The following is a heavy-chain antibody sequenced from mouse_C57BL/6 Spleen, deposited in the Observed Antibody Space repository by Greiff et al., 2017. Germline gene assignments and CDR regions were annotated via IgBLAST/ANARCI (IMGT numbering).Heavy chain of an antibody. V-gene: IGHV2-5*01. CDR3: AKNDAVVATGAMDY. CDR1: GFSLTSYG. J-gene: IGHJ4*01. CDR2: IWSGGST. Sequence: QVQLKESGPGLVQPSQSLSITCTVSGFSLTSYGVHWVRQSPGKGLEWLGVIWSGGSTDYNAAFMSRLSITKDNSKTQVFFKMNRLQADDTAIYYCAKNDAVVATGAMDYWGQGTSVTVSS. D-gene: IGHD1-1*01.